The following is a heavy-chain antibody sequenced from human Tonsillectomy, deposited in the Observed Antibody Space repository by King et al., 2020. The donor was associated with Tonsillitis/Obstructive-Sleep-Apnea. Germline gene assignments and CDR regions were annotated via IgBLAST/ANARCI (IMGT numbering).Heavy chain of an antibody. CDR1: GFTFNNHA. CDR3: AKGPPDFVGLFDY. J-gene: IGHJ4*02. CDR2: VSVRGGST. D-gene: IGHD3-3*01. Sequence: VQLGESGGGSFQPGGSLRLFCAASGFTFNNHAMSWVRQAPGKGLEWISSVSVRGGSTLYADSVKGRFTISRDNSKNTLYLQMDSLRVDVTALYYCAKGPPDFVGLFDYWGQGAVVPVSP. V-gene: IGHV3-23*04.